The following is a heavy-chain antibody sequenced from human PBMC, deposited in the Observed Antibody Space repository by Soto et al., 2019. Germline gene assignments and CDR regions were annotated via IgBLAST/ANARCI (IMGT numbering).Heavy chain of an antibody. J-gene: IGHJ5*02. D-gene: IGHD2-15*01. CDR2: ISPGSRYP. Sequence: QVQLVESGGGLVPPGGSLRLSCAGSGFTFGDSYMSWIRQAPGKGLAWLSYISPGSRYPAYADSVKGRFTISRDNAKRSVYLQMMSLTAEDTAIYYCVRGGGGGLFDPWGQGTMVTVSS. CDR3: VRGGGGGLFDP. V-gene: IGHV3-11*05. CDR1: GFTFGDSY.